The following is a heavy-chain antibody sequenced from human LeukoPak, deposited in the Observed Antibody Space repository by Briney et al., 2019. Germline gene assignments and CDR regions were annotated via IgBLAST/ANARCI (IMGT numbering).Heavy chain of an antibody. D-gene: IGHD2-2*03. CDR3: ARDLDISPGAY. CDR2: INPNSGGT. V-gene: IGHV1-2*02. Sequence: ASVKVSCKASGYTFSGYYILWVRQAPGQGLEWMGWINPNSGGTTYAQRFQGRVTMTRDASITTAYMELSRLRSDDTAVYYCARDLDISPGAYWGQGTLVTVSS. J-gene: IGHJ4*02. CDR1: GYTFSGYY.